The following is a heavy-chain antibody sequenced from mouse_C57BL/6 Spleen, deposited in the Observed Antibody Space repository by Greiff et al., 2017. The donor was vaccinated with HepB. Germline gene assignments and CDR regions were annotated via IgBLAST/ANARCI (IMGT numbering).Heavy chain of an antibody. CDR3: ASYDYDENYFDY. J-gene: IGHJ2*01. CDR2: INPNNGGT. V-gene: IGHV1-26*01. CDR1: GYTFTDYY. D-gene: IGHD2-4*01. Sequence: EVQLQQSGPELVKPGASVKISCKASGYTFTDYYMNWVKQSHGKSLEWIGDINPNNGGTSYNQKFKGKATLTVDNSSSTAYMELRSLTSEDSAVYYCASYDYDENYFDYWGQGTTLTVSS.